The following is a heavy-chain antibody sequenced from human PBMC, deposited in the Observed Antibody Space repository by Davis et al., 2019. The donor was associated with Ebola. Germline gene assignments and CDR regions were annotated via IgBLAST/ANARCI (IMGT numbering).Heavy chain of an antibody. V-gene: IGHV4-39*01. CDR1: GVSISSGGYY. CDR3: ASDFWVGY. D-gene: IGHD3-3*01. J-gene: IGHJ4*01. Sequence: SETLSLTCTVSGVSISSGGYYWSWVRQSPGKGLEWIGEIYHSGSTNYNPSLNSRVIISVDTSKNQFSLNLSSVTAADTAVYYCASDFWVGYWGRGALVTVSS. CDR2: IYHSGST.